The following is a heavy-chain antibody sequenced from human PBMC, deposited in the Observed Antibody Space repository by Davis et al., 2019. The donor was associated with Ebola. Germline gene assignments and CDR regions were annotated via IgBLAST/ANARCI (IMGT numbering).Heavy chain of an antibody. CDR1: GGTFSSYA. D-gene: IGHD2-21*01. V-gene: IGHV1-69*06. CDR2: IIPIFGTA. Sequence: AASVKVSCKASGGTFSSYAISWVRQAPGQGLEWMGGIIPIFGTANYAQKFQGRVTITADKSTSTAYMELSSLRSEDTAVYYCARDLWPYGMDVWGQGTTVTVSS. J-gene: IGHJ6*02. CDR3: ARDLWPYGMDV.